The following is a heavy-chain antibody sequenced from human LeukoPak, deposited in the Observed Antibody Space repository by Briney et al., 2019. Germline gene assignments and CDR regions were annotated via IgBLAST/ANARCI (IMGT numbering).Heavy chain of an antibody. CDR2: INPSGGST. CDR3: ARETPPIVVAGPGKMDV. Sequence: ASVKVSCKASGYTFTTYYMHWVRQAPGLGLESMGIINPSGGSTSYAQRFHGRVAMTRDTSTSTVYMELSSLRSEDTAVYYCARETPPIVVAGPGKMDVWGQGTTVTVSS. D-gene: IGHD6-19*01. J-gene: IGHJ6*02. V-gene: IGHV1-46*01. CDR1: GYTFTTYY.